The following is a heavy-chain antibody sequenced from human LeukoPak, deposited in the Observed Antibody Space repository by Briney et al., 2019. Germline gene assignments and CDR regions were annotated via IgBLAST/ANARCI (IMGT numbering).Heavy chain of an antibody. V-gene: IGHV1-18*01. CDR2: INTYNGNT. Sequence: ASVKVSCKASGYTFTSYGISWVRQAPGQGLEWMGWINTYNGNTNYAQKLQGRVTITTDTSTSTAYMELRSLRSDDTAVFYCARDLVDGVGAPGAYWGQGALVAVSS. CDR3: ARDLVDGVGAPGAY. D-gene: IGHD1-26*01. J-gene: IGHJ4*02. CDR1: GYTFTSYG.